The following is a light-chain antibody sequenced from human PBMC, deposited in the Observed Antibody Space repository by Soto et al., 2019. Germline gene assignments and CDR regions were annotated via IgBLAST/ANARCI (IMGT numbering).Light chain of an antibody. CDR1: SSNIGINT. CDR2: GNN. J-gene: IGLJ1*01. Sequence: QSVLTQPHSSSGTHGQTITISCSGGSSNIGINTVNWYEHLPGTAPRLLIYGNNQRPSGVPDRFSGSKSGTSASLAISGLQSEDEGHYYCATWDDSLDVHGFGTGTKVTVL. CDR3: ATWDDSLDVHG. V-gene: IGLV1-44*01.